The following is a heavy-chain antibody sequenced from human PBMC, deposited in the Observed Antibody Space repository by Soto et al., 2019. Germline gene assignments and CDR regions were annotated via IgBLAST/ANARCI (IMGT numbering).Heavy chain of an antibody. D-gene: IGHD2-21*01. J-gene: IGHJ6*02. CDR3: ARDPVDLFGYLDV. CDR1: EGTFASYS. CDR2: IIPLMRTV. Sequence: QEELVQSGAEVKKPGSSVNVSCRTSEGTFASYSITWLRQAPAQRLEWMGEIIPLMRTVNYAQKFQDRVTITGDRSTSTVYMALSSLRSDDTAVYYCARDPVDLFGYLDVWGQGTTVTVSS. V-gene: IGHV1-69*06.